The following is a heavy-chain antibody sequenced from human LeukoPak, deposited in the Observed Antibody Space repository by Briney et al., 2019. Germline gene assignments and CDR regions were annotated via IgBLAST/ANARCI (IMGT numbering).Heavy chain of an antibody. J-gene: IGHJ4*02. Sequence: GGSLRLSCAASGFTFSSYGMHWVRQAPGKGLEWVAVISYDGSNKYYADSVKGRFTISRDNSKNTLYLQMNSLRAEDAAVYYCAKGGRLWFGELLYDYWGQGTPVTVSS. D-gene: IGHD3-10*01. V-gene: IGHV3-30*18. CDR3: AKGGRLWFGELLYDY. CDR2: ISYDGSNK. CDR1: GFTFSSYG.